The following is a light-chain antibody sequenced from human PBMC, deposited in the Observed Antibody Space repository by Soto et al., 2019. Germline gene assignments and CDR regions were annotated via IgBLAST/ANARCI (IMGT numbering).Light chain of an antibody. CDR2: DVS. Sequence: QSALTQPASVSGSRGQSITISCTGTSSDVGGYNYVSWYQQHPGKAPKLMIYDVSNRPSGVSNRFSGSKSGNTASLTISGLQPEDEADYYCSSYTSSSTLVVFGGGTKLTVL. CDR1: SSDVGGYNY. CDR3: SSYTSSSTLVV. V-gene: IGLV2-14*01. J-gene: IGLJ2*01.